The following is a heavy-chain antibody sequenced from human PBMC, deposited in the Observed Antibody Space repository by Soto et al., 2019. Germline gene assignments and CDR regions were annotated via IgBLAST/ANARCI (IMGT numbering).Heavy chain of an antibody. D-gene: IGHD4-17*01. CDR3: ARERDYSDCDS. CDR2: VSYTGTT. V-gene: IGHV4-59*01. Sequence: SETLSLTCTVSGGSISSYYWSWIRQPPGKGLEWIGHVSYTGTTNYNPSLKSRLSISVDMSNHRFSLRLTSLTAADTATYFCARERDYSDCDSWGHGNLVTFSS. J-gene: IGHJ5*01. CDR1: GGSISSYY.